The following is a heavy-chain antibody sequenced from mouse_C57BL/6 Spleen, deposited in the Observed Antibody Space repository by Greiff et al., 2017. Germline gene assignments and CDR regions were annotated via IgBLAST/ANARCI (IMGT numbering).Heavy chain of an antibody. CDR2: IRLKSDNFAT. CDR3: TEDPFYAMDY. J-gene: IGHJ4*01. Sequence: EVKLVESGGGLVQPGGSMKLSCVASGFTFSNYWMNWVRQSPEKGLEWVAQIRLKSDNFATHYAESVKGRFTISRDSSKRRVYLQMNYLRAEDTVIYYGTEDPFYAMDYWGQGTSVTVSS. CDR1: GFTFSNYW. V-gene: IGHV6-3*01.